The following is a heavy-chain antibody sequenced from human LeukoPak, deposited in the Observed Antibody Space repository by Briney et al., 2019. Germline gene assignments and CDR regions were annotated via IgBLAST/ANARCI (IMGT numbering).Heavy chain of an antibody. CDR2: TRPDGSNK. V-gene: IGHV3-30*02. J-gene: IGHJ5*01. CDR1: GFTFSSYG. Sequence: GGSLRLSCAASGFTFSSYGMHWVRQAPGKGLEWVAFTRPDGSNKHYGDSVQGRFTISRDNFRNTLYLQMNSLRVEDTAMYYCAKDWSTDWSNWFDSWGPGSLVTVSS. D-gene: IGHD3-3*01. CDR3: AKDWSTDWSNWFDS.